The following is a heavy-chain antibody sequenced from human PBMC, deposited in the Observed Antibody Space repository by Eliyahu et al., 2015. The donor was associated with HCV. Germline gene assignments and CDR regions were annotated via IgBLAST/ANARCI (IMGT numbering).Heavy chain of an antibody. D-gene: IGHD3-3*01. CDR3: ARGGFLTIRFDY. V-gene: IGHV4-31*03. CDR1: GXSISSGGYY. Sequence: QVQLQESGPGLVKPSQXLSLTCXVXGXSISSGGYYWXWIRQHPGKGLEWIGYIYYSGSTYYNPSLKSRVTISVDTSKNQFSLKLSSVTAADTAVYYCARGGFLTIRFDYWGQGTLVTVSS. J-gene: IGHJ4*02. CDR2: IYYSGST.